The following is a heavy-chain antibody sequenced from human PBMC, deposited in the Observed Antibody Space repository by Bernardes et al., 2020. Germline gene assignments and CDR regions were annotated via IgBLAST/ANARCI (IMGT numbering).Heavy chain of an antibody. J-gene: IGHJ4*02. CDR1: GGSISSSSHY. D-gene: IGHD6-13*01. Sequence: SETLSLTCTVSGGSISSSSHYWGWIRQPPGKGLEWIGSIYYSGSTYYNPSLKSRVTISVDTSKNQFSLKLSSVTAADTAVYYCARLAGTSFDYWGQGTLVTVSS. V-gene: IGHV4-39*01. CDR3: ARLAGTSFDY. CDR2: IYYSGST.